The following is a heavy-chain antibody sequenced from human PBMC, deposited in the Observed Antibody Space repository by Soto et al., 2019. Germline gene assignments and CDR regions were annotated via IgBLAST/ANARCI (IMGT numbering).Heavy chain of an antibody. CDR2: IYPADSDT. CDR3: ARHAMQGSYYYGMDV. CDR1: EYSFKSFW. Sequence: GESLKISCKGSEYSFKSFWIGWVRQMPGKGLEWMGIIYPADSDTRYSPSFQGQVTISADESISTAYLQWSSLKASDTAMYYCARHAMQGSYYYGMDVWGQGTTVTVS. V-gene: IGHV5-51*01. J-gene: IGHJ6*02.